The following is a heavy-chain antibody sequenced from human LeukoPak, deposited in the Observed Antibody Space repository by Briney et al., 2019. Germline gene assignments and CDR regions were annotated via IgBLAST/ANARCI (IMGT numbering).Heavy chain of an antibody. Sequence: SETLSLTCTVSGGSISSYYWSWIRQPPGKGLEWIGYIYYSGSTNYNPSLKSRVTISVDTSKNQFSLKLSSVTAADTAVYYCARDGDYGEFDYWGQGTLVTVSS. CDR2: IYYSGST. J-gene: IGHJ4*02. CDR3: ARDGDYGEFDY. D-gene: IGHD4-17*01. V-gene: IGHV4-59*01. CDR1: GGSISSYY.